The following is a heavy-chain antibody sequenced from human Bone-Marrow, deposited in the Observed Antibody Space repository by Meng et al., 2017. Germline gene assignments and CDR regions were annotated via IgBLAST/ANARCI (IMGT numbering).Heavy chain of an antibody. CDR2: ILPIFGTA. J-gene: IGHJ5*02. Sequence: SSVKVSCKASGGTVSSYAISWLRQTPGQGLEWMGGILPIFGTANYAQKFQGRVTITTDESTSTAYMELSSLRSENTAVYYCARSGLLWFGELLPSGVDPWGQGTLVNVSS. CDR1: GGTVSSYA. CDR3: ARSGLLWFGELLPSGVDP. V-gene: IGHV1-69*05. D-gene: IGHD3-10*01.